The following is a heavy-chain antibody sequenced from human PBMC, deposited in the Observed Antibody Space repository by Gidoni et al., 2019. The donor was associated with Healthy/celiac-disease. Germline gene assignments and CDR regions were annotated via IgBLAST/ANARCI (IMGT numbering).Heavy chain of an antibody. CDR2: ISSSGSTI. CDR3: ASPMVRGVAL. Sequence: EVQLVESGGGLVQPGGSLRLSCAASGFTFSSYEMNWVRQAPGKGLEWVSYISSSGSTIYYADSVKGRFTISRDNAKNSLYLQMNSLRAEDTAVYYCASPMVRGVALWGQGTLVTVSS. J-gene: IGHJ4*02. D-gene: IGHD3-10*01. V-gene: IGHV3-48*03. CDR1: GFTFSSYE.